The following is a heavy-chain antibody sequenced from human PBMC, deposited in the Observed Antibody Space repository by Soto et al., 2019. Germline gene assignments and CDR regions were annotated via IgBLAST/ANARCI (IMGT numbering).Heavy chain of an antibody. Sequence: ASETLSLTCTVSGGSISSYYWSWIRQPPGKGLEWIGYIYYSGSTNYNPSLKSRVTISVDTLYLQMNSLRAEDTAVYYCAKDAHLRDGDCSVADYWGQGTLVTVSS. CDR1: GGSISSYY. J-gene: IGHJ4*02. CDR2: IYYSGST. V-gene: IGHV4-59*01. D-gene: IGHD2-21*02. CDR3: AKDAHLRDGDCSVADY.